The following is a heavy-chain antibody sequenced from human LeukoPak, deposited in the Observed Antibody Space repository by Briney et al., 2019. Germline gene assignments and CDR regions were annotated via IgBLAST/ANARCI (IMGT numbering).Heavy chain of an antibody. Sequence: PSETLSLTCTVCGGSISSYYWSWIRQPPGKGLEWIGYTHYSGSTKYNPSLKSRLTISVDSSKNQFSLKLSSVTAADTAVYYWARDWGGYGGDYYYYMDVWGKGTTVTISS. D-gene: IGHD5-12*01. CDR3: ARDWGGYGGDYYYYMDV. CDR2: THYSGST. CDR1: GGSISSYY. J-gene: IGHJ6*03. V-gene: IGHV4-59*12.